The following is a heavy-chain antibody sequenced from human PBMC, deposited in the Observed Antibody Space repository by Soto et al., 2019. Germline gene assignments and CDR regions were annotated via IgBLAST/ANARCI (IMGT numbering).Heavy chain of an antibody. CDR1: GGSTSSGGFY. J-gene: IGHJ6*02. Sequence: SDTLSLTCTVSGGSTSSGGFYWSWIRQHPGKGLEWIGYIYYSGISYYNPSLKSRVSISLDTSRNQFSMTLNSVTAADTAVYYCARNGYTYGMDVWGQGATVTVSS. D-gene: IGHD5-18*01. V-gene: IGHV4-31*03. CDR2: IYYSGIS. CDR3: ARNGYTYGMDV.